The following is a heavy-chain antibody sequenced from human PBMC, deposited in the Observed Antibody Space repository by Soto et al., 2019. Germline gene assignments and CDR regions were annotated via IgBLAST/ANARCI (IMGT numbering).Heavy chain of an antibody. CDR3: ARDFVLGSGWQEGGGSFDY. Sequence: QVQLVESGGGVVQPGRSLRLSCAASGFTFSSYTLHWVRQVPGKGLEWVAVVSSEGGDKYFADSVKGRFTISRDNSKDTLYLDMDSLRPDDTAAYHWARDFVLGSGWQEGGGSFDYWGQGTLVTVSS. V-gene: IGHV3-30-3*01. CDR1: GFTFSSYT. J-gene: IGHJ4*02. CDR2: VSSEGGDK. D-gene: IGHD6-19*01.